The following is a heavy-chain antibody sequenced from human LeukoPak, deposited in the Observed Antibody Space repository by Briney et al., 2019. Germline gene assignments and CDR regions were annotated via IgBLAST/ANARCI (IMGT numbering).Heavy chain of an antibody. CDR1: GGSISSYY. D-gene: IGHD6-13*01. J-gene: IGHJ5*02. CDR2: IYTSGST. Sequence: KPSETLSLTCTVSGGSISSYYWSWIRQPAGKGLEWIGRIYTSGSTNCNPSLKSRVTMSVDTSKNQFSLKLSSVTAADTAVYYCARDGSSSWYGDWFDPWGQGTLVTVSS. V-gene: IGHV4-4*07. CDR3: ARDGSSSWYGDWFDP.